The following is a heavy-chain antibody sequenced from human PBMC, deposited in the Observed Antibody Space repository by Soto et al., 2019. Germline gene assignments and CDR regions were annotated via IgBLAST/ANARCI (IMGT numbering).Heavy chain of an antibody. D-gene: IGHD1-1*01. CDR2: ISGSDGRT. Sequence: PGGSLRLSCAASGFTFSSSAMNWVRQAPGKGLEWVSVISGSDGRTYYADSVKGRFTISRDNSKNTLYLDINSLRAEDTAVYYCAKLLDINWKNWFDPWGQGTLVTVFS. V-gene: IGHV3-23*01. CDR3: AKLLDINWKNWFDP. J-gene: IGHJ5*02. CDR1: GFTFSSSA.